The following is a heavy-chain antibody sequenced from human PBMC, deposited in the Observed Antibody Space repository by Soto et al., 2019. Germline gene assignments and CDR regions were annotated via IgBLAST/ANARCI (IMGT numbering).Heavy chain of an antibody. J-gene: IGHJ4*02. CDR3: ARERTRLQFFDY. D-gene: IGHD4-4*01. CDR2: IYYSGST. CDR1: GGSISSGDYY. Sequence: PSETLSLTCTVSGGSISSGDYYWSWIRQPPGKGLEWIGYIYYSGSTYYNPSLKSRVTISVDASKNQFSLKLSSVTAADTAVYYCARERTRLQFFDYWGQGTLVTVSS. V-gene: IGHV4-30-4*01.